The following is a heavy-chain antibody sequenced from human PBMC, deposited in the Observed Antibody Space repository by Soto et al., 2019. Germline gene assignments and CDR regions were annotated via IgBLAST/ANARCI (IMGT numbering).Heavy chain of an antibody. D-gene: IGHD6-6*01. CDR2: IKQDGSEK. J-gene: IGHJ5*02. V-gene: IGHV3-7*01. CDR1: GFTFSSYW. Sequence: EVQLVESGGGLVQPGGSLRLSCAASGFTFSSYWMSWVRQAPGKGLEWVANIKQDGSEKYYVDSVKGRFTISRDNAKNSLYLQMNSLRAEDTAVYYCASGIAARLNWCDPWGQGTLVTVSS. CDR3: ASGIAARLNWCDP.